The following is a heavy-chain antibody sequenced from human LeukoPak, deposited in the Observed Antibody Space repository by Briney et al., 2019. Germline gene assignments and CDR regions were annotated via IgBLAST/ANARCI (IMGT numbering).Heavy chain of an antibody. J-gene: IGHJ4*02. V-gene: IGHV1-69*13. CDR2: IIPIFGTA. Sequence: GASVKVSCKASGYTFTSYAISWVRQAPGQGLEWMGGIIPIFGTANYAQKFQGRVTITADESTSTAYMELSSLRSEDTAVYYCARARSVGATTFGFDYWGQGTLVTVSS. CDR3: ARARSVGATTFGFDY. D-gene: IGHD1-26*01. CDR1: GYTFTSYA.